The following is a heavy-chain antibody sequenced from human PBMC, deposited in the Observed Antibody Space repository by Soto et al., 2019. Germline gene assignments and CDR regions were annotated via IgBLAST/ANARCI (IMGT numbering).Heavy chain of an antibody. CDR1: GFTFSAYY. Sequence: QVQLVESGGGSVKPGGSLRLSCAASGFTFSAYYMGWIRQPPGKGLEWLSHINGNGKTVYLADSVKGRFTIFRDNAKKSLYLQLNSLRAEDTALFYCARVQWLVAPPSVSFDYWGQGALVTVSS. CDR2: INGNGKTV. D-gene: IGHD6-19*01. CDR3: ARVQWLVAPPSVSFDY. J-gene: IGHJ4*02. V-gene: IGHV3-11*01.